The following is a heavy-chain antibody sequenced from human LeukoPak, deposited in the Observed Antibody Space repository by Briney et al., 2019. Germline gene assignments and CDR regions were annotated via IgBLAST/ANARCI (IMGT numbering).Heavy chain of an antibody. V-gene: IGHV3-23*01. CDR2: LSDSGGTT. Sequence: PGGSLRLSCAASGFTFGNYATSWVRQAPGKGLEWVSTLSDSGGTTKYVDSVKGRFTIYRDNSKNTLFLQMNSLRAEDTAIYSFAKYGDDWYYFDHWGQGTLVTVSS. CDR1: GFTFGNYA. D-gene: IGHD3-9*01. J-gene: IGHJ4*02. CDR3: AKYGDDWYYFDH.